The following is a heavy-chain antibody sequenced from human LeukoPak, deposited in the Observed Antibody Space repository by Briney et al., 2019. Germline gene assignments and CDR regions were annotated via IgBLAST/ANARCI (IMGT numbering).Heavy chain of an antibody. V-gene: IGHV3-23*01. D-gene: IGHD6-13*01. J-gene: IGHJ4*02. CDR2: ITGSAVAT. Sequence: GGSLRLSCAASGFTFSSFDMSWVRQAPGKGLEWVTTITGSAVATYYADSVKGRFTISRDNSKNTMYLQVNSLRAEDTAVYYCAKDRWAAADYYFDYWGQGTLVTVSS. CDR3: AKDRWAAADYYFDY. CDR1: GFTFSSFD.